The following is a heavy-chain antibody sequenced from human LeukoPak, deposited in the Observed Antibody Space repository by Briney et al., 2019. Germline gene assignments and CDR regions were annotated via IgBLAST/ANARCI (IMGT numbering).Heavy chain of an antibody. J-gene: IGHJ6*02. CDR2: IYDSGST. Sequence: SETLSLTCTVSGGSFSSYYWSWIRQPPGRGLEWIGYIYDSGSTNYNPSLKSRVTMSVDTSKNQFSLKLTSVTAADTAVYYCARHPDYYYYGMDVWGQGTTVTVS. V-gene: IGHV4-59*08. CDR3: ARHPDYYYYGMDV. CDR1: GGSFSSYY.